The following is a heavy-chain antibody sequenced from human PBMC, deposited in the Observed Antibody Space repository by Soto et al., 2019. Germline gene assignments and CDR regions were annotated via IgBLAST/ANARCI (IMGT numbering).Heavy chain of an antibody. Sequence: GGSLRLSCAASGFTFSSYAMHWVRQAPGKGLEWVALISYDGNNKYYVDSVKGRFTISRDNSKNTLYLQLNSLRAEDTALYYCAKDHRTTVTTRGVWYFDYWGQGTLVTVSS. J-gene: IGHJ4*02. V-gene: IGHV3-30*18. D-gene: IGHD4-17*01. CDR1: GFTFSSYA. CDR2: ISYDGNNK. CDR3: AKDHRTTVTTRGVWYFDY.